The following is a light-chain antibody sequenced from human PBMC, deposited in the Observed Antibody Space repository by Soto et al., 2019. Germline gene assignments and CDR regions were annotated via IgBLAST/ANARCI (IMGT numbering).Light chain of an antibody. CDR3: QQYYGTSWT. CDR2: WAS. V-gene: IGKV4-1*01. CDR1: QSVLYTSNNENY. Sequence: DIVMTQSPDSLAVSLGERATINCKSSQSVLYTSNNENYLAWYQQKPGQPPKLLIYWASTRESGVPDRFSGSGSGTDFTLTISSLQAEDVAVYYCQQYYGTSWTFGQGTKVEIK. J-gene: IGKJ1*01.